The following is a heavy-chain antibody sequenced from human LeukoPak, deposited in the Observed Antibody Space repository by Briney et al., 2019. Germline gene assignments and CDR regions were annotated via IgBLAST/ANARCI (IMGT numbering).Heavy chain of an antibody. D-gene: IGHD3-22*01. V-gene: IGHV1-18*01. CDR2: ISAYSGNT. Sequence: ASVKVSCKASGYTFTSYGITWVRQAPGQGLEWVGWISAYSGNTNYAQNLQGRVTMTTDTSTSTVYMELRSLGSDDTAVYYCAKGSRSGHYYDSSTPLNYWGQGTLVIVSS. J-gene: IGHJ4*02. CDR1: GYTFTSYG. CDR3: AKGSRSGHYYDSSTPLNY.